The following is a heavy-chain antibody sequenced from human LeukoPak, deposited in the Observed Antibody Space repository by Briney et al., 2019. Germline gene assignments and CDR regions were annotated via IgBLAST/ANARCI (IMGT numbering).Heavy chain of an antibody. CDR2: ISSNGGST. CDR1: GFTFSSYA. V-gene: IGHV3-64*01. Sequence: GGSLRLSCAASGFTFSSYAMHWVRQAPGKGLEYVSAISSNGGSTYYANSVKGRFTISRDNSKNTLYLRMSSLRAEDPAVYFCVRGYSFGPYGMDVWGQGTTVTVSS. D-gene: IGHD2-15*01. CDR3: VRGYSFGPYGMDV. J-gene: IGHJ6*02.